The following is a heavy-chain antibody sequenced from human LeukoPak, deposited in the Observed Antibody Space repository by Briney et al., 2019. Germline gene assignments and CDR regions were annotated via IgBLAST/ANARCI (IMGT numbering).Heavy chain of an antibody. CDR1: GFSFSSYW. V-gene: IGHV3-74*01. J-gene: IGHJ4*02. CDR2: INSDASST. D-gene: IGHD1-14*01. CDR3: AVGDNPGALDY. Sequence: GGSLRLSCAASGFSFSSYWMHWVRQAPGKGLVWVSRINSDASSTTYADSVKGRFTISRDNTKNTLYLQMNSLRAEDTAVYYCAVGDNPGALDYWGQGTLVTVSS.